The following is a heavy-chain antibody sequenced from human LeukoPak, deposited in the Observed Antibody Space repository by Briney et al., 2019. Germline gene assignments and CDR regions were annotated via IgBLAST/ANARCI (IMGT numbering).Heavy chain of an antibody. CDR3: ARTRGDSSGWQEFDY. CDR2: ISSSGSTI. J-gene: IGHJ4*02. V-gene: IGHV3-48*03. CDR1: GFTFSSYE. Sequence: GGSLRLSCAASGFTFSSYEMNWVRQAPGKGLEWVSYISSSGSTIHYADSVKGRFTISRDNAKNSLYLQMNSLRAGDTAVYYCARTRGDSSGWQEFDYWGQGTLVTVSS. D-gene: IGHD6-19*01.